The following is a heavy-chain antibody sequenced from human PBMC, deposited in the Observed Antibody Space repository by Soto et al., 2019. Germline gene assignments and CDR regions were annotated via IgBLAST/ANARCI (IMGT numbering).Heavy chain of an antibody. Sequence: QVQLVQSGAEVKKPGASVKVSCKASGYTFTGYYIHWVRQAPGQGLGWMGWINPNSGGTNYAQKFQGWVTMTRDTSISTAYMEQSRLRSDDTAVYYCARATQELSSFGFFDYWGQGTLVTVSS. J-gene: IGHJ4*02. CDR3: ARATQELSSFGFFDY. D-gene: IGHD3-3*02. CDR2: INPNSGGT. CDR1: GYTFTGYY. V-gene: IGHV1-2*04.